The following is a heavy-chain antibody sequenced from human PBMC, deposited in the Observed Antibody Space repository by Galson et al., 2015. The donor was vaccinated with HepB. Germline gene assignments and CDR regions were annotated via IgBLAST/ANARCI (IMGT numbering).Heavy chain of an antibody. J-gene: IGHJ4*02. CDR3: ARDPAYCGGDCYSDFDY. Sequence: SVKVSCKASGYTFTSYGISWVRQAPGQGPEWMGWISAYNGNTNYAQKLQGRVTMTTDTSTSTAYMELRSLRSDDTAVYYCARDPAYCGGDCYSDFDYWGQGTLVTVSS. CDR2: ISAYNGNT. D-gene: IGHD2-21*02. CDR1: GYTFTSYG. V-gene: IGHV1-18*01.